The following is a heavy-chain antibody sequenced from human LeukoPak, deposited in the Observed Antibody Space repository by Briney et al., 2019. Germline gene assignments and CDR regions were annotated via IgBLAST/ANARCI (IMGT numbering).Heavy chain of an antibody. CDR3: ARDSFGSSRPSDY. CDR2: INGDGTRT. D-gene: IGHD2-2*01. V-gene: IGHV3-74*01. J-gene: IGHJ4*02. CDR1: EFTFNKYW. Sequence: GGSLRLSCAASEFTFNKYWMHWVRQAPGKGLVWVSRINGDGTRTDYVDSVKGRFTISRDNAKNTVNLQMNSLRSEDTAVYYCARDSFGSSRPSDYWGQGTLVTVSS.